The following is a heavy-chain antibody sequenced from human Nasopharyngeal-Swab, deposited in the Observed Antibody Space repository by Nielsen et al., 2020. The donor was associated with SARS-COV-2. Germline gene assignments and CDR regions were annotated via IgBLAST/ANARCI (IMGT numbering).Heavy chain of an antibody. J-gene: IGHJ4*02. Sequence: GESLKISCEASGFTFSSYWMSWVRQAPGKGLEWLAHIKQSGSEQYYVDSVKGRFTISRDNAKNSLFLQMNSLRAEDTAVYYCARYCSTTSCPRGFDYWGQGTLVTVSS. CDR2: IKQSGSEQ. D-gene: IGHD2-2*01. CDR3: ARYCSTTSCPRGFDY. CDR1: GFTFSSYW. V-gene: IGHV3-7*01.